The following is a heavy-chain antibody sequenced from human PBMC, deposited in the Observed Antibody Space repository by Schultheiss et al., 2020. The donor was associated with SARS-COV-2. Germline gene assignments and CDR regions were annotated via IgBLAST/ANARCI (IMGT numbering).Heavy chain of an antibody. D-gene: IGHD6-13*01. CDR2: IKSKTDRCTT. J-gene: IGHJ6*02. CDR3: TTEFLYSSSWTYYYYGMDV. Sequence: GGSLRLSCAASGFTLSNAWMNWVRQAPGKGLEWVGRIKSKTDRCTTDYAAPVKGRFTISRDDSKNTLYLQMNSLKTEDTAVYYCTTEFLYSSSWTYYYYGMDVWGQGTTVTVSS. CDR1: GFTLSNAW. V-gene: IGHV3-15*07.